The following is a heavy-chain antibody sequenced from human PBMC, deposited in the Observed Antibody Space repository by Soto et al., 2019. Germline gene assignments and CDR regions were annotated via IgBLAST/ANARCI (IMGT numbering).Heavy chain of an antibody. CDR2: MNPNRGKT. Sequence: ASVKVSCKASGYTFTSYDINWVRQATGKGLAWMGWMNPNRGKTGYAQKFQGRVTMTRNNSISTAYMELSSLRSEDTAVYCCAGGRVAAAGDGDYFDYWGQGTLVTVS. J-gene: IGHJ4*02. D-gene: IGHD6-13*01. V-gene: IGHV1-8*01. CDR1: GYTFTSYD. CDR3: AGGRVAAAGDGDYFDY.